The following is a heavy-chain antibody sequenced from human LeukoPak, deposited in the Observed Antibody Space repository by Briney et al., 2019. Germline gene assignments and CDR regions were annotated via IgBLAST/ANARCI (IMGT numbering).Heavy chain of an antibody. V-gene: IGHV1-2*06. CDR1: GYTFTGYY. CDR2: INPNSGGT. CDR3: ARRVGATSGRLDY. J-gene: IGHJ4*02. D-gene: IGHD1-26*01. Sequence: ASVKVSCKASGYTFTGYYMHWVRQAPGQGLEWMGRINPNSGGTNYAQKFQGRVTMTRDTSISTAYMELRSLRSDDTAVYYCARRVGATSGRLDYWGQGTLVTVSS.